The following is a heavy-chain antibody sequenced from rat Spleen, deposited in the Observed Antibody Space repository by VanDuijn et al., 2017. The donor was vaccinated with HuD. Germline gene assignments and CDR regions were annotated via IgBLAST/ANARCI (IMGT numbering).Heavy chain of an antibody. J-gene: IGHJ2*01. CDR2: ITNAGGST. Sequence: EVQLVESGGGLVQPGRSLKLSCVASGFTFNYYWMTWIRQAPGKGLEWVASITNAGGSTYFLDSVKGRFTISRDNAKSTLYLQMNSLRSEDTATYYCTGPFDYWGQGVMVTVSS. V-gene: IGHV5-31*01. CDR1: GFTFNYYW. CDR3: TGPFDY.